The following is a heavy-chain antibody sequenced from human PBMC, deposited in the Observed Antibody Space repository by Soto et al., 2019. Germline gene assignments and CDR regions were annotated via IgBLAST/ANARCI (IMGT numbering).Heavy chain of an antibody. CDR3: ARLGSYLDY. CDR2: IYYSGST. D-gene: IGHD1-26*01. J-gene: IGHJ4*02. V-gene: IGHV4-59*08. Sequence: SETLSLTCTVSGGSLSSYYWSWIRQPPGKGLEWIGYIYYSGSTNYNPSLKSRVTISVDTSKNQFSLKLSSVTAADTAVYYCARLGSYLDYWGQGTLVTVSS. CDR1: GGSLSSYY.